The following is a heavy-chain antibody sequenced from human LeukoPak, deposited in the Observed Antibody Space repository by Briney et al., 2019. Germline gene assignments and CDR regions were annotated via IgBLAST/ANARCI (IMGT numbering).Heavy chain of an antibody. V-gene: IGHV4-4*02. CDR1: GVSISSSNW. CDR2: VYDSGAA. D-gene: IGHD2-21*02. Sequence: SETLSLTCAVSGVSISSSNWWSWFRQSPGKGLEWIGEVYDSGAANYHPSLRSRVTISVDKAKNQLSLSLRSVTAADTAVYYCASTYCGGDCYSFAAFDIWGQGTMVTVSS. J-gene: IGHJ3*02. CDR3: ASTYCGGDCYSFAAFDI.